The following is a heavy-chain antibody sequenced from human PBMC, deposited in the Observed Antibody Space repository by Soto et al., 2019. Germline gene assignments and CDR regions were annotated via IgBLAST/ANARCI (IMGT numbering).Heavy chain of an antibody. CDR2: IRSKAYGGTT. CDR1: GFTFGDYA. CDR3: TRDRGGHGRYFDWLLSPYYYGMDV. D-gene: IGHD3-9*01. V-gene: IGHV3-49*03. Sequence: RRLSCTASGFTFGDYAMSWFRQAPGKGLEWVGFIRSKAYGGTTEYAASVKGRFTISRDDSKSIAYLQMNSLKTEDTAVYYCTRDRGGHGRYFDWLLSPYYYGMDVWGQGTTVTVS. J-gene: IGHJ6*02.